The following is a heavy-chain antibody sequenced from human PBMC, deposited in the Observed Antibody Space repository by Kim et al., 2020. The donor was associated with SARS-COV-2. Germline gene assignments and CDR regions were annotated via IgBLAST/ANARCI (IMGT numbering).Heavy chain of an antibody. V-gene: IGHV3-30*01. Sequence: YADPVKGPLTISRDNSKNTMYLQMNSLRAEDTGVYYCAREGITAAGTFDYWGQGTLVIVSS. J-gene: IGHJ4*02. CDR3: AREGITAAGTFDY. D-gene: IGHD6-13*01.